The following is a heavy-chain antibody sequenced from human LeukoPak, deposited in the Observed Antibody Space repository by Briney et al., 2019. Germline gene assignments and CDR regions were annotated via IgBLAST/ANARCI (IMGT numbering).Heavy chain of an antibody. V-gene: IGHV3-21*01. J-gene: IGHJ4*02. D-gene: IGHD3-16*01. CDR2: ISSSSSYI. CDR1: GFTFSSYA. Sequence: GGSLRLSCAASGFTFSSYAMRWVRQAPGKGLEWVSSISSSSSYIYYADSVKGRFTISRDNAKNSLYLQMNSLRAEDTAVYYCARDSGGFDYWGQGTLVTVSS. CDR3: ARDSGGFDY.